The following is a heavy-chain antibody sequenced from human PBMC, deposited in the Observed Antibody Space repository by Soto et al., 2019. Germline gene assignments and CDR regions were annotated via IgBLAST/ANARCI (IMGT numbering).Heavy chain of an antibody. CDR3: ARGGGVFGYWSNWLDP. V-gene: IGHV4-34*01. D-gene: IGHD2-8*02. J-gene: IGHJ5*02. CDR2: INHSGST. Sequence: SETLSLTCAVYGGSFSGYYWSWIRQPPGKGLEWIGEINHSGSTNYNPSLKSGVIISVDTSKNQFSLKLSSVTAADTAVYYCARGGGVFGYWSNWLDPRGREPWSPSPQ. CDR1: GGSFSGYY.